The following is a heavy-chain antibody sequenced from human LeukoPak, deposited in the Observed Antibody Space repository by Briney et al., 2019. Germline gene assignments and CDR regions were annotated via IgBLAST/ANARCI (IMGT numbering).Heavy chain of an antibody. J-gene: IGHJ5*02. V-gene: IGHV4-59*08. D-gene: IGHD2/OR15-2a*01. CDR1: GGSISSYY. Sequence: SETLSLTCTLSGGSISSYYWSWLRQPPGKGLEWIGYIYYSGSTNYNPSLKSRVTISVDTSKNQFSLKLSSVTAADTAVYYCARGRIRGGNWFDPWGQGTLVTVSS. CDR2: IYYSGST. CDR3: ARGRIRGGNWFDP.